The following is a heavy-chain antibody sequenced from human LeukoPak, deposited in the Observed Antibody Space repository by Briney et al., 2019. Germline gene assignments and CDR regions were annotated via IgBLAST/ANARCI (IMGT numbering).Heavy chain of an antibody. J-gene: IGHJ5*02. CDR2: ISSSGNT. CDR1: GYSISSGYY. D-gene: IGHD5-12*01. V-gene: IGHV4-38-2*02. Sequence: SQTLSLTCSVSGYSISSGYYWGWIRQPPGKRLEWVGSISSSGNTYYNPTLKSRVTISVDTSKNQFSLNLTSVTAADAAVYYCARDLGYSGFDWAPWGQGTLVTVSS. CDR3: ARDLGYSGFDWAP.